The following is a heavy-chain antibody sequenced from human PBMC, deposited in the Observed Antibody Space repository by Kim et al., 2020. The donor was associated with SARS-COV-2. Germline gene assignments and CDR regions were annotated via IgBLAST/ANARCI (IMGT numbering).Heavy chain of an antibody. CDR1: GGSISSGDYY. CDR3: ARDRARGSGRLYYYGMDF. CDR2: IYYSGST. Sequence: SETLSLTCTVSGGSISSGDYYWSWIRQPPGKGLEWIGYIYYSGSTYYNPSLKSRVTISVDTSKNQFSLKLSSVTAADTAVYYCARDRARGSGRLYYYGMDFSGEGTTVTVSS. J-gene: IGHJ6*04. D-gene: IGHD3-10*01. V-gene: IGHV4-30-4*01.